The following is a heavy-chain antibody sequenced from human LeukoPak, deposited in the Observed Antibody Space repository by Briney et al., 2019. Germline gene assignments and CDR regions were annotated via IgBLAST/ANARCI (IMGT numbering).Heavy chain of an antibody. Sequence: GGSLRLSCAASEFTVSVNYMSWGRQATGKGLQWVSTISASGGRTYYADSVKGRFTISRDNSKNTLYLQMNSLRAEDTAVYYCAKGSKGGMIVPGERPKYFQHWGQGTLVTVSS. D-gene: IGHD3-10*01. V-gene: IGHV3-23*01. CDR3: AKGSKGGMIVPGERPKYFQH. J-gene: IGHJ1*01. CDR1: EFTVSVNY. CDR2: ISASGGRT.